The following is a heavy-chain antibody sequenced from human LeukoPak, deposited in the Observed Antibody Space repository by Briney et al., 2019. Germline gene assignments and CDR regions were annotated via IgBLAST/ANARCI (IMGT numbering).Heavy chain of an antibody. Sequence: PGGSPRLSCAASGFTFSSYAMTWVRQAPGKGLEFVANIKHDGSERYYVDSVKGRFTISRDNAKNSLYLQMDSLRAEDTAVYFCATGHTSLAPGGQGTLVTVSS. CDR2: IKHDGSER. CDR3: ATGHTSLAP. CDR1: GFTFSSYA. V-gene: IGHV3-7*01. J-gene: IGHJ4*02.